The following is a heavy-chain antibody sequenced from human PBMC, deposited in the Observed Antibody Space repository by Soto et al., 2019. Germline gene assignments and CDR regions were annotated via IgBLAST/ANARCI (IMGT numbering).Heavy chain of an antibody. D-gene: IGHD3-3*01. Sequence: QLHLVQSGAVVKKPGASVTVSCSASGYPVTAYYMHWVRQAPGRGLEWMGGINPATGAAKYTQTSQGRVTRTRDTPTSTVFMEPSGLTSADTAVFDCARGGGVGVAGSAAFDMWGQGTLVTVSS. CDR2: INPATGAA. J-gene: IGHJ3*02. V-gene: IGHV1-2*02. CDR1: GYPVTAYY. CDR3: ARGGGVGVAGSAAFDM.